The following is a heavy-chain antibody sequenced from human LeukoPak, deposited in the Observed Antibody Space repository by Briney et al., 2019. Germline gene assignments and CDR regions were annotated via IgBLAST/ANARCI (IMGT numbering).Heavy chain of an antibody. CDR2: ISSSSSYT. Sequence: GGSLRLSCAASGFTFSDYYMSWTRQAPGKGLEWVSYISSSSSYTNYADSVKGRFTISRDNAKNSLYLQMNSLRAEDTAVYYCARDRGYYDSSYFDYWGQGTLVTVSS. J-gene: IGHJ4*02. CDR3: ARDRGYYDSSYFDY. D-gene: IGHD3-22*01. CDR1: GFTFSDYY. V-gene: IGHV3-11*05.